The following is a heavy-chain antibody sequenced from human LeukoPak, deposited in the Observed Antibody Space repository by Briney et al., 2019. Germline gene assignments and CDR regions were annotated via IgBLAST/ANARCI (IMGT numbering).Heavy chain of an antibody. CDR1: GYTFTSYY. V-gene: IGHV1-46*01. CDR2: INPSGGST. D-gene: IGHD3-22*01. CDR3: ARGPGPADDGGGYCFDY. Sequence: ASVQVSCKASGYTFTSYYLYWVRQAPGQGLEWMGVINPSGGSTTSAQKFQGRVTMTRDTSTSTVYMELRSLRSEDTAVYYCARGPGPADDGGGYCFDYWGQGTLVTVSS. J-gene: IGHJ4*02.